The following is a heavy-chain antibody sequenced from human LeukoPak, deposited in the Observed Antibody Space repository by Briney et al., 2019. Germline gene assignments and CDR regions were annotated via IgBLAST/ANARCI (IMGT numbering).Heavy chain of an antibody. CDR3: ARHPSIVVVPAAPLLQGMDV. CDR2: MNPNSGNT. J-gene: IGHJ6*02. D-gene: IGHD2-2*01. V-gene: IGHV1-8*01. CDR1: GYTFTSYD. Sequence: ASVKVSCKASGYTFTSYDINWVRQATGQGLEWMGWMNPNSGNTGYAQKFQGRVTMTRITSISTAYMELSSLRSEDTAVYYCARHPSIVVVPAAPLLQGMDVWGQGTTVTVSS.